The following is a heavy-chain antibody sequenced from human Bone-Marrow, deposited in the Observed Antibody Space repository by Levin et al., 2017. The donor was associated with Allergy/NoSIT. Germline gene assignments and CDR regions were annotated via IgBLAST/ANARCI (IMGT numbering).Heavy chain of an antibody. CDR1: GVSISSDNYY. CDR3: ARVREGYNLGDYYFDS. Sequence: SETLSLTCTVSGVSISSDNYYWTWIRQPPGKGLECIGYTYYNGSTYYNPSLKSRVTISVDTSKNQFSLKLVSVTAADTAGYYCARVREGYNLGDYYFDSWGQGTLVIVSS. D-gene: IGHD5-24*01. J-gene: IGHJ4*02. V-gene: IGHV4-30-4*01. CDR2: TYYNGST.